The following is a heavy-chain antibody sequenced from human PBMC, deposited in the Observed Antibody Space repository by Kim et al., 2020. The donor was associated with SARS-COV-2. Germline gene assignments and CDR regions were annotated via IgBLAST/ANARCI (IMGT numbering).Heavy chain of an antibody. CDR1: GFTFDDYA. CDR3: AKDIGFSGTHYCDSSGLDY. J-gene: IGHJ4*02. V-gene: IGHV3-43*02. D-gene: IGHD3-22*01. CDR2: ISGDGGST. Sequence: GGSLRLFCAASGFTFDDYAMHWVRQAPGKGLECVSLISGDGGSTYYADSVKGRFTISRDNSKNSLYLQMNSLRTEDTALYYCAKDIGFSGTHYCDSSGLDYWGQGTLVTVSS.